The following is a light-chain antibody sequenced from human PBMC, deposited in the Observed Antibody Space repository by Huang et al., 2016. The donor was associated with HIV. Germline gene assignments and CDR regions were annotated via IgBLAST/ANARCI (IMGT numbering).Light chain of an antibody. Sequence: DIQMTQSPSSLSVSVGGRVTITCKASQDIRKYLNWYHQKAGRAPKLLIYDGSNLEDGVPLRFRGSGSGTNFTLTISSLQPEDLGEYYCQQYDNFYTFGQGTKLEI. CDR2: DGS. CDR1: QDIRKY. V-gene: IGKV1-33*01. J-gene: IGKJ2*01. CDR3: QQYDNFYT.